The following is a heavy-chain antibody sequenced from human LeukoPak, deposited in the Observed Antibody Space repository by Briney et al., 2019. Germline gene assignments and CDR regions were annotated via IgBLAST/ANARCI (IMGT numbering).Heavy chain of an antibody. CDR2: ISYDGSNK. J-gene: IGHJ5*02. V-gene: IGHV3-30-3*01. CDR3: AREWELPWSGFDP. Sequence: PGRSLRLSCAASGFTFSSYAMHWVRQAPGKGLEWVAVISYDGSNKYYADSVKGRFTISRDNSKNTLYLQMNSLRAEDTAVYYCAREWELPWSGFDPWGQGTLVTVSS. D-gene: IGHD1-26*01. CDR1: GFTFSSYA.